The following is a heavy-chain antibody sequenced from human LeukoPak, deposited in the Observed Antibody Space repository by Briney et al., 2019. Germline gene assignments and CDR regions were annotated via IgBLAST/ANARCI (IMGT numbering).Heavy chain of an antibody. CDR1: GFTFSSYA. CDR3: AKDQSRDDSSGYFFN. V-gene: IGHV3-64*01. CDR2: ISSNGGST. J-gene: IGHJ4*02. D-gene: IGHD3-22*01. Sequence: GGSLRLSCAASGFTFSSYAMHWVRQAPGKGLKYVSAISSNGGSTYYANSVKGRFTISRDNSKNTLYLQMGSLRPEDMAVYYCAKDQSRDDSSGYFFNWGQGTLVTVSS.